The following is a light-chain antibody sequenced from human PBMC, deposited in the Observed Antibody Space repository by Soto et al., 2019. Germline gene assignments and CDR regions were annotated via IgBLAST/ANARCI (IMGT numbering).Light chain of an antibody. Sequence: DIVMTQSPLSLPVTPGEPASISCRSSQSLPHSNGYNYLDWYQQKPGQAPRLLIYGASSRTTGIPDRFSGSGSGTDFTLTISRLEPEDFAMYYCQQCGGSPTFGQGTKVDIK. CDR2: GAS. CDR1: QSLPHSNGYNY. J-gene: IGKJ1*01. V-gene: IGKV2-28*01. CDR3: QQCGGSPT.